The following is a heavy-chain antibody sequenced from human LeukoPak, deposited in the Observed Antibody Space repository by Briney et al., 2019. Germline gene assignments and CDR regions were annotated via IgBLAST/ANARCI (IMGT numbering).Heavy chain of an antibody. D-gene: IGHD3-10*01. CDR1: GGSISSYY. Sequence: SETLSLTCTVSGGSISSYYWSWIRQAPGKGLEWVGYISYSGSTNYNPSLTSRVTISVDTSKHQFSLKLSSVTAADTAVYYCSFNLGSGSYAFDIWGQGTMVTVSS. J-gene: IGHJ3*02. CDR3: SFNLGSGSYAFDI. CDR2: ISYSGST. V-gene: IGHV4-59*12.